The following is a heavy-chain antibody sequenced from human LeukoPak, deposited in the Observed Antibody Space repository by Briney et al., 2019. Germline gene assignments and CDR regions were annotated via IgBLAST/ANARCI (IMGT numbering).Heavy chain of an antibody. V-gene: IGHV3-23*01. CDR3: AKDLAPYVVVPAATDY. D-gene: IGHD2-2*01. Sequence: PGGSLRPSCAASGFTFSSYAMSWVRQAPGKRLEWVSAISGSGGSTYYADSVKGRFTISRDNSKNTLYLQMNSLRAEDTAVYYCAKDLAPYVVVPAATDYWGQGTPVTVSS. CDR1: GFTFSSYA. J-gene: IGHJ4*02. CDR2: ISGSGGST.